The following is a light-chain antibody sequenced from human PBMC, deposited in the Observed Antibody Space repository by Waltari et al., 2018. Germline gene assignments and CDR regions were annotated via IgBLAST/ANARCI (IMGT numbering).Light chain of an antibody. CDR3: QQYDNLPSIT. J-gene: IGKJ5*01. CDR1: QDISNH. CDR2: DAS. Sequence: DIQMTQSPSSLSASVGDRVTITCQASQDISNHLNWYQQTPGNTPKLLIYDASTLETGVPSRFSGRGSGTDFTFTITSLQPEDIATYCCQQYDNLPSITFGQGTRLDIK. V-gene: IGKV1-33*01.